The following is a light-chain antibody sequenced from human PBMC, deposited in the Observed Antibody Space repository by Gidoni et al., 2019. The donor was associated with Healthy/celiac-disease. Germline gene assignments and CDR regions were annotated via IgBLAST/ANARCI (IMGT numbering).Light chain of an antibody. CDR3: QQRSNWPKIT. CDR2: DAS. V-gene: IGKV3-11*01. J-gene: IGKJ4*01. CDR1: QSVSSY. Sequence: EIVLTQSPATLSLSPGERATLSCRASQSVSSYLAWYQQKPGQAPRLLIYDASTRATGIPARFSGSGSGTDVTLTISSLEPEDFAVYYCQQRSNWPKITFGGGTKVEIK.